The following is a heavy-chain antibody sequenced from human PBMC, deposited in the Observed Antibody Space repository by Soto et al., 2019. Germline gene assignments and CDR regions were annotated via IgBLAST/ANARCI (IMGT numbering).Heavy chain of an antibody. CDR3: LGSYGVGDTGRAFDI. Sequence: GGSVRLSCAASGFTVSSNYMSWARQAPGKGLEWVSVIYSGGSTYYADSVKGRFTISRDNSKNTLYLQMNSLRAEDTAVYYCLGSYGVGDTGRAFDICGRGTMVPVSS. D-gene: IGHD2-15*01. CDR1: GFTVSSNY. CDR2: IYSGGST. J-gene: IGHJ3*02. V-gene: IGHV3-53*01.